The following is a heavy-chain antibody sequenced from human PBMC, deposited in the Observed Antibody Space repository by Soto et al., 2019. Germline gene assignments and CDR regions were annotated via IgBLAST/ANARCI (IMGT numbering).Heavy chain of an antibody. D-gene: IGHD2-15*01. CDR2: VSIGGSA. CDR1: LFTFSSYA. Sequence: LGGSLRLSCAASLFTFSSYAIGWVRQGPGKGLEWVAVVSIGGSAHYADSLRGRFTISRDNSKNTLSLQMNSLTAEDTAVYFCAKRRGAGGHFDYWGQGAMVTVSS. CDR3: AKRRGAGGHFDY. J-gene: IGHJ4*02. V-gene: IGHV3-23*01.